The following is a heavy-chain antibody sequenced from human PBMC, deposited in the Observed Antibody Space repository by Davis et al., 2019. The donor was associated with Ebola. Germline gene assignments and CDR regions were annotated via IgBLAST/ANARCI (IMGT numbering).Heavy chain of an antibody. CDR1: GFTFDDYA. Sequence: PGGSLRLSCAASGFTFDDYAMHWVRQAPGKGLEWVSGISWNSGSIGYADSVKGRFTISRDNAKNSLYLQMNSLRAEDTALYYCAKARYYYYGMDIWGQGTTVTVSS. J-gene: IGHJ6*02. V-gene: IGHV3-9*01. CDR3: AKARYYYYGMDI. CDR2: ISWNSGSI.